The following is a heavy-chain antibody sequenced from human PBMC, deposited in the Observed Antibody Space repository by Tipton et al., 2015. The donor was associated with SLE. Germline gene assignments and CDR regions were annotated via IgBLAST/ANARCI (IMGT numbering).Heavy chain of an antibody. J-gene: IGHJ3*02. CDR1: FGSINSANHF. CDR2: LSYRGSA. Sequence: TLSLTCTVSFGSINSANHFWSWVIQLPGGGLEWIGFLSYRGSAYYTPSLQSRVTISLDMSKNQVSLTMTSVTAADTAMYFCAREVDTMDDSDAFDIWGQGTMVTVSS. D-gene: IGHD3-10*01. V-gene: IGHV4-31*03. CDR3: AREVDTMDDSDAFDI.